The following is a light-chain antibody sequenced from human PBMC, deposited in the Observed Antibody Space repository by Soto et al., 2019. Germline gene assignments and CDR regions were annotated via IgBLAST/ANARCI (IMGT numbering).Light chain of an antibody. Sequence: QLVLTQPASVSGSPGQSITISCTGTSSDVGGYKYVSWYQQHPGKAPKAMIYDVSYRSSGVSNRFSGSKSGNTASLTISGLQAEDEADYYCISYTSSGTYVFGTGTKVTVL. CDR3: ISYTSSGTYV. V-gene: IGLV2-14*01. CDR1: SSDVGGYKY. CDR2: DVS. J-gene: IGLJ1*01.